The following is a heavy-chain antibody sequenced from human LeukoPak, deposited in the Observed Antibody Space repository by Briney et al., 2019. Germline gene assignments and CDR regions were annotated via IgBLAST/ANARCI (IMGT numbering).Heavy chain of an antibody. CDR1: GFTFSSYA. V-gene: IGHV3-30*04. Sequence: GGSLRLSCAASGFTFSSYAMHWVRQAPGKGLEWVAVISYDGSNKYYADSVKGRFTISRDNSKNTLYLQMNSLRAEDTAVYYCAKDSSYGAKPWDYWGQGTLVTVSS. J-gene: IGHJ4*02. CDR3: AKDSSYGAKPWDY. D-gene: IGHD5-18*01. CDR2: ISYDGSNK.